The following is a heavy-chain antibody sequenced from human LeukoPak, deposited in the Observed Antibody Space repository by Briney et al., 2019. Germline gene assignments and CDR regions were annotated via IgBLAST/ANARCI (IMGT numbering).Heavy chain of an antibody. CDR1: GGSISSYY. CDR2: IYYSGST. CDR3: ARESGGEQWLDR. Sequence: SETLSLTCTVSGGSISSYYWSWIRQPPGKGLEWIGYIYYSGSTNYNPSLKSRVTISVDTSKNQFSLKLSSVTAADTAVYYCARESGGEQWLDRWGQGTLVTVSS. J-gene: IGHJ4*02. V-gene: IGHV4-59*12. D-gene: IGHD6-19*01.